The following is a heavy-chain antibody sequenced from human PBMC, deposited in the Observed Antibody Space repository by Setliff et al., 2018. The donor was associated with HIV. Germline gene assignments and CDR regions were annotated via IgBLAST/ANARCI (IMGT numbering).Heavy chain of an antibody. Sequence: SETLSLTCAVSGYSISSSGYYWAWIRQPAGQRLEWIGRIYASGSTNYNPSLKSRVSISVDMSQNQFSLKVTSVTAADTAVYYCAREERKAPAGSGYYYYGMDVWGQGTMVTVSS. J-gene: IGHJ6*02. D-gene: IGHD6-13*01. CDR3: AREERKAPAGSGYYYYGMDV. CDR1: GYSISSSGYY. V-gene: IGHV4-61*02. CDR2: IYASGST.